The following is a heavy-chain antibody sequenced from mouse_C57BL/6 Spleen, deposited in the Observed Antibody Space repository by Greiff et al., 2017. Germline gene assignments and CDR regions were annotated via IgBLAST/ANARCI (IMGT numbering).Heavy chain of an antibody. CDR1: GYTFTSYW. Sequence: QVQLKQPGAELVMPGASVKLSCKASGYTFTSYWMHWVKQRPGQGLEWIGEIDPSDSYTNYNQKFKGKSTLTVDKSSSTAYMQLSSLTSEDSAVYYGARYPYYGSSWVYFDYWGQGTTLTVSS. CDR3: ARYPYYGSSWVYFDY. D-gene: IGHD1-1*01. CDR2: IDPSDSYT. V-gene: IGHV1-69*01. J-gene: IGHJ2*01.